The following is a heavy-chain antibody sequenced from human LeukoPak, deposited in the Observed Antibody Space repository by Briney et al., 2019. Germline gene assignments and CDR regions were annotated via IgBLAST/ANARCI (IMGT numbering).Heavy chain of an antibody. Sequence: ASVKVSCKASGYTFTSYDINWVRQATGQGLEWMGWMNPNSGNTGYAQKFQGRVIMTRNTSISTAYMELSSLRSDDTAVYYCARGRAAPDYYYYYYMDVWGKGTTVTVSS. V-gene: IGHV1-8*01. CDR2: MNPNSGNT. CDR3: ARGRAAPDYYYYYYMDV. J-gene: IGHJ6*03. D-gene: IGHD6-6*01. CDR1: GYTFTSYD.